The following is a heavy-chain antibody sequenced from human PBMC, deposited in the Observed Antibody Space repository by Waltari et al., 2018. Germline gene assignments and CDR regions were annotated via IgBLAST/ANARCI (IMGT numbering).Heavy chain of an antibody. D-gene: IGHD6-6*01. CDR2: IKQDGSEK. V-gene: IGHV3-7*01. Sequence: EVQLVESGGGLVQPGGSLRLSCAASGFTFSSYWMSWVRQAPGKGLEWVANIKQDGSEKYYVDSVKGRFTISRDNSKNTLYLQMNSLRAEDTAVYYCAKDRALYSSSSLGGDYWGQGTLVTVSS. CDR3: AKDRALYSSSSLGGDY. J-gene: IGHJ4*02. CDR1: GFTFSSYW.